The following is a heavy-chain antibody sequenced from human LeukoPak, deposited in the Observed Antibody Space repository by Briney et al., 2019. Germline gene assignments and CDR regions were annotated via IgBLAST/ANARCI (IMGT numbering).Heavy chain of an antibody. Sequence: SETLSLTCTVSGGSISSYDWSWIRRPPGKGLEWIGYIYYSGSTNYNPSLKSRVTISVDTSKNQFSLQLNSVTPEDTAVYYCARDYYYYYMDVWGKGTTVTVSS. CDR2: IYYSGST. V-gene: IGHV4-59*12. CDR1: GGSISSYD. J-gene: IGHJ6*03. CDR3: ARDYYYYYMDV.